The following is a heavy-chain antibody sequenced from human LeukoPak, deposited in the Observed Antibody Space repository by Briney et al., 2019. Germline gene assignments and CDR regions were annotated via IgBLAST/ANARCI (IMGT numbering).Heavy chain of an antibody. CDR1: GFTVSRNY. CDR3: ARGATTTVTTDC. D-gene: IGHD4-17*01. Sequence: GGSLRLSCAASGFTVSRNYMSWVRQAPGKGLEWVSVIYSGDITYYADSVKGRFTISRDNSKNTLYLQMNSLRAEDTAVYYCARGATTTVTTDCWGQGTLVTVSS. V-gene: IGHV3-66*01. J-gene: IGHJ4*02. CDR2: IYSGDIT.